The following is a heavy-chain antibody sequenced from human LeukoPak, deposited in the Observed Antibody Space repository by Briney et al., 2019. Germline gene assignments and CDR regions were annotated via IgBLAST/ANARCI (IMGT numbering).Heavy chain of an antibody. J-gene: IGHJ4*02. CDR1: GAPLRSHY. V-gene: IGHV4-59*11. CDR2: IYFSETT. Sequence: SETLSLTCSVSGAPLRSHYWTWIRQSPGKGLEWIGHIYFSETTKYNPSLKSRASISTDISKNPFYLNLRTLTAEDTAVYYWVSVYEYGDHFTGGEGTQVMVS. CDR3: VSVYEYGDHFT. D-gene: IGHD4-17*01.